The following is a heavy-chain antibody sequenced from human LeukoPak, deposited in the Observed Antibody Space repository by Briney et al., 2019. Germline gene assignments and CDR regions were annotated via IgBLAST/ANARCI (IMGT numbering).Heavy chain of an antibody. CDR1: GGSISSYY. D-gene: IGHD6-19*01. CDR2: IYTSGST. J-gene: IGHJ3*02. V-gene: IGHV4-4*07. Sequence: SETLSLTCTVSGGSISSYYWSWIRQPAGKGLEWIGRIYTSGSTNYNPSLKSRVTMSVDTSKNQFSLKLSSVTAVDTAVYYCARDTFKGIAVAGNAFDIWGQGTMVTVSS. CDR3: ARDTFKGIAVAGNAFDI.